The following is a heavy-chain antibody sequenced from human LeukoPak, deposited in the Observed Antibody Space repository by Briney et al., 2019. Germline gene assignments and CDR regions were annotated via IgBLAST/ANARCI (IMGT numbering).Heavy chain of an antibody. CDR1: NASISSNTYY. CDR2: IYHSGAA. Sequence: SETLSLTCTVSNASISSNTYYRAWIRQPPGKGLEWVGYIYHSGAAYHNPSLKSRLALSVDTSNNQFSLRLRSVTAADTAVYYCVRGVGGEYFYFDRWGQGALVTVSA. J-gene: IGHJ4*02. D-gene: IGHD1-26*01. CDR3: VRGVGGEYFYFDR. V-gene: IGHV4-39*07.